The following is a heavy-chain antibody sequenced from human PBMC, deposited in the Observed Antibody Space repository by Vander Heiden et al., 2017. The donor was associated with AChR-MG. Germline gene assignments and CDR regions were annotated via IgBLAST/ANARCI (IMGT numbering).Heavy chain of an antibody. J-gene: IGHJ6*02. CDR3: GYSLDYYYYGMDV. CDR1: GGSVSSGSYY. CDR2: IYYSGST. D-gene: IGHD5-18*01. Sequence: QVQLQESGPGLVKPSETLSLTCTVSGGSVSSGSYYWSWIRQPPGKGLEWIGYIYYSGSTNYNPSLKSRVTISVDTSKNQFSLKLSSVTAADTAVYYCGYSLDYYYYGMDVWGQGTTVTVSS. V-gene: IGHV4-61*01.